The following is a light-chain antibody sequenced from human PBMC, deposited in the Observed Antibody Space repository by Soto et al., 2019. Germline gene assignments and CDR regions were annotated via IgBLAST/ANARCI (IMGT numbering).Light chain of an antibody. V-gene: IGKV3-11*01. CDR1: LSISSF. CDR2: DTS. CDR3: QQRNSWPLT. Sequence: EIVLTQSPATLSLSPGERATLSCRASLSISSFLAWYQQKPGQAPRLLIYDTSNRATGITARFSGSGSGTDFTLTISSLEPEDFAVYYCQQRNSWPLTFGGGTKVEIK. J-gene: IGKJ4*01.